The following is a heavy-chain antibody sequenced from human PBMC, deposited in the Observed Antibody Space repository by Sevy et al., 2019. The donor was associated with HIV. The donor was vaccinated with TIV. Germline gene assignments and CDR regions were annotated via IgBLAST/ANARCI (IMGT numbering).Heavy chain of an antibody. V-gene: IGHV3-23*01. CDR1: EFTFSNYA. D-gene: IGHD6-6*01. CDR3: AKGGGIAARLPYYYGMDV. J-gene: IGHJ6*02. Sequence: GGSLRLSCAASEFTFSNYATSWVRQAPGKGLEWVSGVGSGGSTYYADSLKGRFTISRDNSKNTLYLQMNSLRAEDTAVYYCAKGGGIAARLPYYYGMDVWGQGTTVTVSS. CDR2: VGSGGST.